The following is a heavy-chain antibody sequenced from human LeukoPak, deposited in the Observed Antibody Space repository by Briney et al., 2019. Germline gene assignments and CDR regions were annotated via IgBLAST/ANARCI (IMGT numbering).Heavy chain of an antibody. CDR2: INSDGSST. CDR3: ARDGWEGDGCNHFDY. Sequence: PGGSLRLSCAASGFTFSSYWMHWVRQAPGKGLVWVSRINSDGSSTSYADSVKGRFTISRDNAKNTLYLQMNSLRAEDTAVYYCARDGWEGDGCNHFDYWGQGTLVTVSS. V-gene: IGHV3-74*01. CDR1: GFTFSSYW. J-gene: IGHJ4*02. D-gene: IGHD5-24*01.